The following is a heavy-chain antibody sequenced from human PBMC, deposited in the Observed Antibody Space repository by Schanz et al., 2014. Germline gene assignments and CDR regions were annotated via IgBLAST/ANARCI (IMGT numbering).Heavy chain of an antibody. Sequence: VQLVESGGGVVQPGRSLRLSCAASGFVFSDYYMAWIRQAPGKGPEYVSYISSGGTTTYHSDSVKGRFTISRDSAENALYLQMNSLRAEDTDVYYCAKVRYSSGWRGDYFDEWGQGTLVTVAS. CDR3: AKVRYSSGWRGDYFDE. D-gene: IGHD6-25*01. V-gene: IGHV3-11*01. CDR1: GFVFSDYY. J-gene: IGHJ4*02. CDR2: ISSGGTTT.